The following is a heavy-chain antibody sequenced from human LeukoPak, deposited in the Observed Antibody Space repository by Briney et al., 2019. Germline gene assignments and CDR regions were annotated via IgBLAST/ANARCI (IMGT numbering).Heavy chain of an antibody. CDR2: IRYDESNK. CDR3: ARSYGANYFDY. J-gene: IGHJ4*02. D-gene: IGHD4-23*01. V-gene: IGHV3-30*02. Sequence: GGSLRVSCAASGFTFSSYGMYWVRQAPGQGLEWVAFIRYDESNKYYADSVRGRFTISRDNSNDTLYLQMHSLRPEDTAVYYCARSYGANYFDYWGQGTLVTVSS. CDR1: GFTFSSYG.